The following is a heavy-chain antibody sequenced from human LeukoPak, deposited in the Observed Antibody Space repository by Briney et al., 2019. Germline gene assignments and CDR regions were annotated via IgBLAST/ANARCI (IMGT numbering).Heavy chain of an antibody. CDR1: GFTFSSYG. D-gene: IGHD2-2*02. J-gene: IGHJ4*02. CDR3: AKTEAPAAIRAGSDY. CDR2: IWYDGSNK. V-gene: IGHV3-33*06. Sequence: PGGSLRLSCAASGFTFSSYGMHWVRQAPGKGLEWLAVIWYDGSNKYYADSVKGRFTISRDNYKNTLYLQMNSLRAEDTAVYYCAKTEAPAAIRAGSDYWGQGTLVTVSS.